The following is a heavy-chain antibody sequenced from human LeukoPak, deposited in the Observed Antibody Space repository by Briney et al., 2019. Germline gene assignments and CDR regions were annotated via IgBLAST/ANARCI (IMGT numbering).Heavy chain of an antibody. J-gene: IGHJ6*03. Sequence: GGSLRLSCATSGFTFSSYAMSWVRQAPGKGLEWVSAISGSGGSTYYADSVKGRFTISRDNSKNTLYLQMNSLRAEDTAVYYCAKDLGTYYYGSGSYYRYYYYYMDVWGKGTTVTVSS. CDR1: GFTFSSYA. D-gene: IGHD3-10*01. CDR3: AKDLGTYYYGSGSYYRYYYYYMDV. CDR2: ISGSGGST. V-gene: IGHV3-23*01.